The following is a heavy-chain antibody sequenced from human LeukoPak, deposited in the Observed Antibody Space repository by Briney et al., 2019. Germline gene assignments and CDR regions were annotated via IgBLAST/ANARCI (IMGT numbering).Heavy chain of an antibody. CDR3: ARGGLGSAFDN. J-gene: IGHJ4*02. CDR2: ISGSGGST. D-gene: IGHD6-19*01. V-gene: IGHV3-23*01. Sequence: GGSLRLSCAASGFTFSSYALSWVRQAPGKGLECVSVISGSGGSTYSADSLKGRFTISRDNSKNTLYLQINSLRTDDTAVFYCARGGLGSAFDNWGQGTLVTVSS. CDR1: GFTFSSYA.